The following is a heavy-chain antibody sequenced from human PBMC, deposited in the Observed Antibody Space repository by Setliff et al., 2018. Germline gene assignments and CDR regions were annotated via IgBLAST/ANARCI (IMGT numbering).Heavy chain of an antibody. CDR3: ARPTSAGRLWYMDV. J-gene: IGHJ6*03. CDR1: GFIFDDYA. V-gene: IGHV3-30*10. CDR2: ISFDGSNE. Sequence: GGSLRLSCAASGFIFDDYAMHWVRQAPGKRLEWVAVISFDGSNESYTDSVKGRFTISRDNSENTLYLQMNSLRADDTAVYYCARPTSAGRLWYMDVWGTGTTVTVSS. D-gene: IGHD1-26*01.